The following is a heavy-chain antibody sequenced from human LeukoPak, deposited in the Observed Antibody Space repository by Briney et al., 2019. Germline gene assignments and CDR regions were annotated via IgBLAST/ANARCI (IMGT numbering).Heavy chain of an antibody. CDR2: INPNSGGT. V-gene: IGHV1-2*02. Sequence: AASVKVSCKASGYTFTGYYMHWVRQAPGQGLEWMGWINPNSGGTNYAQKFQGRVTMTRDTSISTAYMELSRLRSDDTAVYYCARVPGHGHGPFDYWGQGTLVTVSS. J-gene: IGHJ4*02. CDR1: GYTFTGYY. CDR3: ARVPGHGHGPFDY.